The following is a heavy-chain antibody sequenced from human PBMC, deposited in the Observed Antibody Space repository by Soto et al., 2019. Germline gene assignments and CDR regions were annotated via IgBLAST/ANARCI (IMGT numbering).Heavy chain of an antibody. J-gene: IGHJ4*02. CDR1: GFTFINYA. V-gene: IGHV3-23*01. CDR2: ISGGGGST. Sequence: EVQLLESGGGLIQPGGSLRFSCAASGFTFINYAMSWVRQAPGKGLEWVSAISGGGGSTYYVDSVKGRFTISRDNSRYTLYQQMDSLRAEDSAVYYCAKAEHHDTVVVAAATRKLYYWCQGTLVTVSS. D-gene: IGHD2-15*01. CDR3: AKAEHHDTVVVAAATRKLYY.